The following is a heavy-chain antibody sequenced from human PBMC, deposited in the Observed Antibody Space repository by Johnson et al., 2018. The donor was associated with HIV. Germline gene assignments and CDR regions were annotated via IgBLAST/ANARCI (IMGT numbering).Heavy chain of an antibody. CDR2: ISFDGNLK. J-gene: IGHJ3*02. CDR1: GITVSSNY. D-gene: IGHD4-17*01. V-gene: IGHV3-33*01. CDR3: ARDTVYGETAFDI. Sequence: QVQLVESGGGLVQPGGSLRLSCAASGITVSSNYMTWVRQAPGKGPEWVAVISFDGNLKKYADSVKGRFTISRDNSKNTLYLQMTSLRAEDTAVYYCARDTVYGETAFDIWGQGTMVTVSS.